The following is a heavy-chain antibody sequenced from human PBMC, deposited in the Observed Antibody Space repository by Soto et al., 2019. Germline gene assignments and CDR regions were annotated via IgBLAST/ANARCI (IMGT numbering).Heavy chain of an antibody. CDR3: ARDTPSQWLVLYYFDY. D-gene: IGHD6-19*01. V-gene: IGHV3-21*01. CDR2: ISSSSSYI. Sequence: VGSLRLSCAASGFTFSSYSMNWVRQAPGKGLEWVSSISSSSSYIYYADSVKGRFTISRDNAKNSLYLQMNSLRAEDTAVYYCARDTPSQWLVLYYFDYWGQGTLVTSPQ. J-gene: IGHJ4*02. CDR1: GFTFSSYS.